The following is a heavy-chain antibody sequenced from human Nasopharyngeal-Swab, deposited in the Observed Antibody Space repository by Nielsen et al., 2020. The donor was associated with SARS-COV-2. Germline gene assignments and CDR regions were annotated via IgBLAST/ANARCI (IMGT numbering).Heavy chain of an antibody. Sequence: GKSLKISCAASGFTFSSYAMSWVRQAPGKGLEWVSIISGSGDTTYYADSVKDRFTISRDNSKNTLYMQMNSLRAEDTGIYYCASLTTLWAFDIWGQGTVVTVSS. V-gene: IGHV3-23*01. CDR2: ISGSGDTT. D-gene: IGHD4-17*01. CDR3: ASLTTLWAFDI. CDR1: GFTFSSYA. J-gene: IGHJ3*02.